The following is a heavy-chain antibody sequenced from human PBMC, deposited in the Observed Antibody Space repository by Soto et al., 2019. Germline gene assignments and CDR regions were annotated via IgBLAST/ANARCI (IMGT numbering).Heavy chain of an antibody. CDR1: GFTFSSYS. D-gene: IGHD3-10*01. CDR2: ISSSSSTI. V-gene: IGHV3-48*01. Sequence: EVQLVESGGGLVQPGGSLRLSCAASGFTFSSYSMNWVRQAPGKGLEWVSYISSSSSTIYYADSVKGRFTISRDNAKKSLYLQMNSLRAEDTAVYYCARANYYGSPGDFDSWGPGTLVTVSS. J-gene: IGHJ4*02. CDR3: ARANYYGSPGDFDS.